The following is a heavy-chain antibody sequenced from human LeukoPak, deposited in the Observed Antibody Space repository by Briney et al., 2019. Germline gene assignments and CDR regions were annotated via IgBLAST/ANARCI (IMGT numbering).Heavy chain of an antibody. CDR2: IRYDGSNK. Sequence: QPGGSLRLSCAASGFTFSSYGMHWVRQAPGKGLEWVAFIRYDGSNKYYADSVKGRFTISRDNSKNTLYLHVNSLRPEDTAVYYCARARQPTGTTGVFDYWGQGTLVTVSS. CDR3: ARARQPTGTTGVFDY. V-gene: IGHV3-30*02. J-gene: IGHJ4*02. D-gene: IGHD1-1*01. CDR1: GFTFSSYG.